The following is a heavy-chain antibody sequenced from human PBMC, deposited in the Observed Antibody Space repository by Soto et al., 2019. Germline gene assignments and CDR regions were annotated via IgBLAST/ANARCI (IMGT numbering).Heavy chain of an antibody. CDR1: GFTFSSYS. Sequence: GGSLRLSCAASGFTFSSYSMNWVRQAPGEGLEWVSSISSSSSYIYYADSVKGRFTISRDNAKNSLYLQMNSLRAEDTAVYYCARVGSGHSPYFDYWGQGTLVTVSS. V-gene: IGHV3-21*01. D-gene: IGHD1-1*01. CDR2: ISSSSSYI. J-gene: IGHJ4*02. CDR3: ARVGSGHSPYFDY.